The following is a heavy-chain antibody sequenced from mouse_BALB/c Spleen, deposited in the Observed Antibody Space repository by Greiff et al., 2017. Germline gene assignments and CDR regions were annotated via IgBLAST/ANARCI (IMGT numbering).Heavy chain of an antibody. CDR1: GYAFSSSW. Sequence: QVQLQQSGPELVKPGASVKISCKASGYAFSSSWMNWVKQRPGQGLEWIGRIYPGDGDTNYNGKFKGKATLTADKSSSTAYMQLSSLTSVDSAVYFCANPYYGNYGFAYWGQGTTLTVSS. V-gene: IGHV1-82*01. CDR2: IYPGDGDT. D-gene: IGHD2-10*01. J-gene: IGHJ2*01. CDR3: ANPYYGNYGFAY.